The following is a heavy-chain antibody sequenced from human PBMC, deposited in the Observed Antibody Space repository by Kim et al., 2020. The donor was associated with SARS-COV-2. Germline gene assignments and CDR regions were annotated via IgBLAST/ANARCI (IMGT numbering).Heavy chain of an antibody. CDR3: ARRRGYGSGSYYNRGSLNFDY. CDR1: GGSFSGYY. J-gene: IGHJ4*02. Sequence: SETLSLTCAVYGGSFSGYYWSWIRQPPGKGLEWIGEINHSGSTNYNPSLKSRVTISVDTSKNKFSLKLSSVTAADTAVYYCARRRGYGSGSYYNRGSLNFDYWGQGTLVTVSS. V-gene: IGHV4-34*01. CDR2: INHSGST. D-gene: IGHD3-10*01.